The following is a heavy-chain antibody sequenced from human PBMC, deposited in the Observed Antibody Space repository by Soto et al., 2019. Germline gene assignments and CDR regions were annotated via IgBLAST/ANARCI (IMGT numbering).Heavy chain of an antibody. D-gene: IGHD6-6*01. CDR2: ISTSGSP. V-gene: IGHV4-4*07. CDR1: GGSISSYY. J-gene: IGHJ4*02. CDR3: AREKNLAARLIAY. Sequence: SETLSLTCTVSGGSISSYYWSWIRQPAGKGLEWIGRISTSGSPNYSPSLRSRVTMSVDTSKNQFSLKLSSVTAADTAVYFCAREKNLAARLIAYWGQGTLVTVSS.